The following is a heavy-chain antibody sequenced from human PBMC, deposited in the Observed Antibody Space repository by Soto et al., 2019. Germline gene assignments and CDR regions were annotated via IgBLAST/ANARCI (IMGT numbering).Heavy chain of an antibody. CDR3: ATETYWSFDY. CDR1: GFTFGDFW. V-gene: IGHV3-7*01. J-gene: IGHJ4*02. CDR2: LKPDGSDK. D-gene: IGHD2-8*02. Sequence: PGGSLRLSCAASGFTFGDFWMSWVRQAPGKGLEWVANLKPDGSDKYYVDSVKGRFTISRDNAKDSLYLQLSSLRAEDTAVYYCATETYWSFDYWGQGALVTVSS.